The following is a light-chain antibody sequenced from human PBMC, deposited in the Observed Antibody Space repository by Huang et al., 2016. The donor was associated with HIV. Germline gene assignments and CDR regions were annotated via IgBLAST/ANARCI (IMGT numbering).Light chain of an antibody. CDR3: QQYKSYPFT. CDR1: QSISSW. V-gene: IGKV1-5*03. J-gene: IGKJ3*01. CDR2: KAS. Sequence: DIQMTQSPSTLSASVGDRVTITCRASQSISSWLAWYQQKPGKAPKLLIDKASSLESGVPSRFSGSGSGTEFTLTISSLQPDDFATYYCQQYKSYPFTFGPGTKVDIK.